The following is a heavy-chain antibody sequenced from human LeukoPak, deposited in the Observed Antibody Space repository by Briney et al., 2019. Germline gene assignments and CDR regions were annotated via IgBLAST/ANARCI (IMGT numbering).Heavy chain of an antibody. CDR1: GFTFDDYA. J-gene: IGHJ4*02. Sequence: PGRSLRLSCAASGFTFDDYAMHWVRQAPGKGLEWVAGISWNSGSIGYADSVKGRFTISRDNAKNSLYLQMNSLRAEDTALYYCAKDTGVVVTPGYFDYWGQGTLVTVSS. CDR3: AKDTGVVVTPGYFDY. CDR2: ISWNSGSI. V-gene: IGHV3-9*01. D-gene: IGHD3-22*01.